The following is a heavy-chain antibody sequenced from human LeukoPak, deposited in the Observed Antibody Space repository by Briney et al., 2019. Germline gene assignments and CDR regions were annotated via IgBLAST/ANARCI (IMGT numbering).Heavy chain of an antibody. J-gene: IGHJ6*02. CDR2: ISXSSXSX. V-gene: IGHV3-23*01. Sequence: XAPXXXLEXXXAISXSSXSXYSAASVKGRFTISRDNSKNTLYLQMNSLRAEDTAVYYCAKAGVLRFLEWSAGPYYYYGMDVWGQGTTVTVSS. CDR3: AKAGVLRFLEWSAGPYYYYGMDV. D-gene: IGHD3-3*01.